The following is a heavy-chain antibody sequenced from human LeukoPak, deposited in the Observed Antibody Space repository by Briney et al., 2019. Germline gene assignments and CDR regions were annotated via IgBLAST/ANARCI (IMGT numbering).Heavy chain of an antibody. CDR3: ARVGIVVVVVDAFDI. V-gene: IGHV3-21*01. CDR1: GFTFSSYS. D-gene: IGHD2-15*01. J-gene: IGHJ3*02. Sequence: GGSLRLSCAASGFTFSSYSMNWVRQAPGKGLEWVSSISSSSSYIYYADSVKGRFTISRDNAKNSLYLQMNGLRAEDTAVYYCARVGIVVVVVDAFDIWGQGTMVTVSS. CDR2: ISSSSSYI.